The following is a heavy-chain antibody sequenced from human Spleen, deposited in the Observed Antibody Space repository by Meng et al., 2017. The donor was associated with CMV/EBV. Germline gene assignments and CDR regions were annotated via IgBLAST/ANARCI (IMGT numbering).Heavy chain of an antibody. J-gene: IGHJ5*02. V-gene: IGHV3-23*01. Sequence: GGSLRLSCAASGFTFTNYAMTWVRQGPGKGLQWVSAISGSGGSTYYADSVKGRFTISRDNSKNTVFLQMNSLRAEDTAVYYCAKDRFLAGAGRDYYDYSGVNWFDPWGQGTLVTVSS. CDR3: AKDRFLAGAGRDYYDYSGVNWFDP. CDR1: GFTFTNYA. D-gene: IGHD3-22*01. CDR2: ISGSGGST.